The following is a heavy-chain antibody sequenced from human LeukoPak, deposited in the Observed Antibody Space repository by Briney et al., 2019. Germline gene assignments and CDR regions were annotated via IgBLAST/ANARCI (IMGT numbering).Heavy chain of an antibody. CDR3: ARGLAAAGTFDY. V-gene: IGHV4-59*01. J-gene: IGHJ4*02. D-gene: IGHD6-13*01. CDR1: GGSISSYY. CDR2: IYYSGST. Sequence: SETLSLTCTVPGGSISSYYWSWLRQPPGKGLEWIGYIYYSGSTNYNPSLKSRVTISVDTSKNQFSLKLSSVTAADTAVYYCARGLAAAGTFDYWGQGTLVTVSS.